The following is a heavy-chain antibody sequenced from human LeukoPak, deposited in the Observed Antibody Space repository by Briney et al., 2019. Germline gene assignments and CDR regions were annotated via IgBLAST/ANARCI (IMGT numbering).Heavy chain of an antibody. CDR1: GYSFTSYW. V-gene: IGHV5-51*01. J-gene: IGHJ4*02. Sequence: GESLKISCKGSGYSFTSYWMGWVRQMPGKGLEWMGIIYPGDSDTRYSPSFQGQVTISADKSISTAYLQWSSLKASDTAMYYCARTVVVAASGIGNDYWGQGTLVTVSS. CDR2: IYPGDSDT. D-gene: IGHD2-15*01. CDR3: ARTVVVAASGIGNDY.